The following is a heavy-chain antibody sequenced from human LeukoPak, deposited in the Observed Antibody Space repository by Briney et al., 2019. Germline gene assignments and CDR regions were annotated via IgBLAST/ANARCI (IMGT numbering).Heavy chain of an antibody. CDR2: IRYDGSNK. V-gene: IGHV3-30*02. D-gene: IGHD3-10*01. CDR1: GFTFSSYG. CDR3: AKDRGSSGSYYTFDY. Sequence: GGSLRLSCAASGFTFSSYGMHWVRQAPGKGLEWVAFIRYDGSNKYYADSVKGRFTISRDNSKNTLYLQMNSLRAEDTAVYYCAKDRGSSGSYYTFDYWGQGTLVTVSS. J-gene: IGHJ4*02.